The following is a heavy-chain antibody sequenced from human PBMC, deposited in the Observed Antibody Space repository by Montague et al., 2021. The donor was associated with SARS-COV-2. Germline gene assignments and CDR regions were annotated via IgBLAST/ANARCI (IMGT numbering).Heavy chain of an antibody. D-gene: IGHD5-24*01. CDR2: IYHSGTT. V-gene: IGHV4-38-2*02. CDR3: ARGRTFRDGYLDAFEI. J-gene: IGHJ3*02. Sequence: SETLSLTCTVSGYSISSGYYWGWIRKFPGKGLEWIGSIYHSGTTYYNPSLKSRVTISVDTSKNQFSLKMYSVTAADTAQFYCARGRTFRDGYLDAFEIWGQGTMVTVPS. CDR1: GYSISSGYY.